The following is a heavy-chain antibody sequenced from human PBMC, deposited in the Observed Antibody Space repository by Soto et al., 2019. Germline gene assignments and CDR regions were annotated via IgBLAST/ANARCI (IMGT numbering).Heavy chain of an antibody. Sequence: QVQLVQSGAEVKKPGSSVKVSCKDSGGTFSSYTISWVRQAPGQGLEWMGRIIPILGIANYAQKFQGRVTITADKSTSTAYMELSSLRSEDTAVYYCARDYEIAAAGFDYWGQGTLVTVSS. V-gene: IGHV1-69*08. D-gene: IGHD6-13*01. CDR1: GGTFSSYT. CDR3: ARDYEIAAAGFDY. J-gene: IGHJ4*02. CDR2: IIPILGIA.